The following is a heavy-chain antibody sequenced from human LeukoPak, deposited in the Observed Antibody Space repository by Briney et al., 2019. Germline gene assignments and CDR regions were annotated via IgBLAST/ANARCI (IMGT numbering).Heavy chain of an antibody. D-gene: IGHD6-19*01. CDR2: ISAYNGNT. Sequence: ASVKVSCKASGGTFSSYAISWVRQAPGQGLEWMGWISAYNGNTNYAQKLQGRVTMTTDTSTSTAYMELRSLRSDDTAVYYCARVTAVAGNGYWGQGTLVTVSS. J-gene: IGHJ4*02. CDR1: GGTFSSYA. V-gene: IGHV1-18*01. CDR3: ARVTAVAGNGY.